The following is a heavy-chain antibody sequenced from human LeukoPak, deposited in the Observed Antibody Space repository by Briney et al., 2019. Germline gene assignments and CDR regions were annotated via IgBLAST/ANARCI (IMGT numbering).Heavy chain of an antibody. D-gene: IGHD4-17*01. J-gene: IGHJ4*02. V-gene: IGHV1-2*02. CDR3: ATGYGDYVSRFDS. CDR1: GYTFTNFY. Sequence: ASVNVSCKASGYTFTNFYIHWVRQAPGQGLEWMGWNNPNSGDTNYAPRFQGRVTMTRDTSISTAYMEVSRLTSDDTAIYYCATGYGDYVSRFDSWGQGTLVTVSS. CDR2: NNPNSGDT.